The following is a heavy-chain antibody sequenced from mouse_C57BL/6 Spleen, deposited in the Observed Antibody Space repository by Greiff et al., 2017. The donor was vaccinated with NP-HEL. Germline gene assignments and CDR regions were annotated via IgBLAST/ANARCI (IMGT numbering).Heavy chain of an antibody. CDR3: YGNYYAMDY. CDR2: IRLKSDNYAT. J-gene: IGHJ4*01. Sequence: EVKLEESGGGLVQPGGSMKLSCVASGFTFSNYWMNWVRQSPEKGLEWVAQIRLKSDNYATHYAESVKGRFTISRDDSKSSVYLQMNNLRAEDTGIYYCYGNYYAMDYWGQGTSVTVSS. D-gene: IGHD2-1*01. CDR1: GFTFSNYW. V-gene: IGHV6-3*01.